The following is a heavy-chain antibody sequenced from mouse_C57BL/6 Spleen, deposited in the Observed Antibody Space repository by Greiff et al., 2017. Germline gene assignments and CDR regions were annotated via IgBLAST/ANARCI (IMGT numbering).Heavy chain of an antibody. J-gene: IGHJ2*01. D-gene: IGHD2-1*01. CDR3: SRGGGSYYAYFDY. CDR2: INPNYGTT. CDR1: GYSFTDYY. Sequence: EVQLQQSGPELVKPGASVKISCKASGYSFTDYYMNWVKQSTGKSLEWIGVINPNYGTTSYNQKFKGKATLTVDQSSSTAYMQLNSLTTEDSAVYDCSRGGGSYYAYFDYWGQGTTLTVSS. V-gene: IGHV1-39*01.